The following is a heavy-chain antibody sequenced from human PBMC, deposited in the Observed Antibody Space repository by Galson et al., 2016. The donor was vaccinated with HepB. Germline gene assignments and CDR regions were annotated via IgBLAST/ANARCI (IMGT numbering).Heavy chain of an antibody. Sequence: SLRLSCAASGFTLSNYNVHWVRQAPGKGLEWVAIMSYDGANTFYADSVKGRFTLSRDSSKNTLYLQMDSLRAEDTAMYYCVRSPPGSGYFLLYYFEYWGQGTLVTVSA. D-gene: IGHD3-3*01. CDR2: MSYDGANT. V-gene: IGHV3-30*14. CDR3: VRSPPGSGYFLLYYFEY. CDR1: GFTLSNYN. J-gene: IGHJ4*02.